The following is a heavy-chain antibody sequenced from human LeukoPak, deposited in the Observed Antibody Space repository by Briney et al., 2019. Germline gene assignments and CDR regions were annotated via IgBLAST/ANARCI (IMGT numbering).Heavy chain of an antibody. CDR1: GGSIISSSYY. D-gene: IGHD3-22*01. V-gene: IGHV4-39*07. J-gene: IGHJ4*02. CDR2: IYHSGSV. CDR3: ARDSYYDSSGNFYVGADY. Sequence: ETLSLTGTVSGGSIISSSYYWGWIRQPPGKGLEWIGGIYHSGSVYYNPSLKSRVTISVDTSKNQFSLKLTSVTAADTAVYYCARDSYYDSSGNFYVGADYWGQGTLVTVSS.